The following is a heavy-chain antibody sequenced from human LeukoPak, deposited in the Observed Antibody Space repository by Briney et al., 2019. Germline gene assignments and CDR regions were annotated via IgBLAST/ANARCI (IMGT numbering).Heavy chain of an antibody. CDR2: IDPSDSYT. V-gene: IGHV5-10-1*01. Sequence: GESLKISCKGSGYSFTSYWISWVRQMPGKGLEWMGRIDPSDSYTNYSPSFQGHVTISADKSISTAYPQWSSLKASDTAMYYCARQGDYDSSGYDYWGQGTLVTVSS. CDR1: GYSFTSYW. J-gene: IGHJ4*02. CDR3: ARQGDYDSSGYDY. D-gene: IGHD3-22*01.